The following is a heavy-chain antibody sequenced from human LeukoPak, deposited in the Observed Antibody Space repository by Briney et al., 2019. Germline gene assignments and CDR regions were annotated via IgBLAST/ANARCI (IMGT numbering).Heavy chain of an antibody. Sequence: QPGGSLRLSCAASGFTFSSYWMSWVRQAPGQGLEWVAVISYDGSYKDNADSVKGRFTISRDNFKKMLYLQMNSLKTEDTAVYFCARGARKGDDYGGFFDYWGQGTLVTVSS. CDR2: ISYDGSYK. D-gene: IGHD4-23*01. V-gene: IGHV3-30*03. CDR1: GFTFSSYW. CDR3: ARGARKGDDYGGFFDY. J-gene: IGHJ4*02.